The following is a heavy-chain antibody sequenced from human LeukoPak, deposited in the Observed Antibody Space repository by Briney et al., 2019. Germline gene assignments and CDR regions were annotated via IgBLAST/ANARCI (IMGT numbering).Heavy chain of an antibody. CDR3: AKDYTYYDYPFDI. V-gene: IGHV3-11*01. CDR2: ISSSGSTI. J-gene: IGHJ3*02. D-gene: IGHD3-3*01. Sequence: GGSLRLSCAASGFPFSDYYMSWIRQAPGEGLEWVSYISSSGSTIYYADSVKGRFTISRDNAKNSLYLQMNSLRAEDTAVYYCAKDYTYYDYPFDIWGQGIMVTVSS. CDR1: GFPFSDYY.